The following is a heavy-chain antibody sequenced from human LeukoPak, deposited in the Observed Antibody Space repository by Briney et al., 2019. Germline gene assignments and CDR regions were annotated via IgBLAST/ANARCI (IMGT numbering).Heavy chain of an antibody. Sequence: SETLSLTCAVYGGAFSGYYWSWIRQPSGQGLKWIGEINHTVSTNYNPSLKSRVTISVDTSKNQFSLKLSSVTAADTAVYCCARGRWYYGSGSYYNVRRYYFDYWGQGTLVTVSS. CDR2: INHTVST. CDR1: GGAFSGYY. D-gene: IGHD3-10*01. V-gene: IGHV4-34*01. CDR3: ARGRWYYGSGSYYNVRRYYFDY. J-gene: IGHJ4*02.